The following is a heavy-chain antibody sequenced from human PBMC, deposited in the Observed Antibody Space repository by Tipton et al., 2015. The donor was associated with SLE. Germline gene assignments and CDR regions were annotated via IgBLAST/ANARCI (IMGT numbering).Heavy chain of an antibody. D-gene: IGHD3-16*01. Sequence: TLSLTCTVSGDSISSGSYYWSWIRQPAGKGLEWIGRIFSKGSTNSNLSLKSRVTISADTSKNQFSLKLTSVTAADTAVYYCARDPRLNWDYGTYFDYWGQGTLVTVSS. V-gene: IGHV4-61*02. J-gene: IGHJ4*02. CDR1: GDSISSGSYY. CDR2: IFSKGST. CDR3: ARDPRLNWDYGTYFDY.